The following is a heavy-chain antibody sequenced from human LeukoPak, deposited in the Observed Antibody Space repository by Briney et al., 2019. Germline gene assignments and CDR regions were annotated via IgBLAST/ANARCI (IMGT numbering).Heavy chain of an antibody. J-gene: IGHJ4*02. CDR2: ISGSGGST. V-gene: IGHV3-23*01. CDR3: AKWGLEYYYDSSGYSEDYFDY. Sequence: GGSLRLSCAASGFTFSSYAMSWVRQAPGKGLERVSTISGSGGSTYYADSVKGRFTISRDNSKNTLYLQVNGLRAEDTAVYYCAKWGLEYYYDSSGYSEDYFDYWGQGTLVTVSS. CDR1: GFTFSSYA. D-gene: IGHD3-22*01.